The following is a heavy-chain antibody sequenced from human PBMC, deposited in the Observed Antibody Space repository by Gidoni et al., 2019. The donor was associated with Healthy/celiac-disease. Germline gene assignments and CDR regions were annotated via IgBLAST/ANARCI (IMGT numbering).Heavy chain of an antibody. CDR3: ARHYGEDGGYYYYYMDV. V-gene: IGHV4-39*01. Sequence: GLEWIGSIYYSGSTYYNPSLKSRVTISVDTSKNQFSLKLSSVTAADTAVYYCARHYGEDGGYYYYYMDVWGKGTTVTVSS. CDR2: IYYSGST. D-gene: IGHD3-10*01. J-gene: IGHJ6*03.